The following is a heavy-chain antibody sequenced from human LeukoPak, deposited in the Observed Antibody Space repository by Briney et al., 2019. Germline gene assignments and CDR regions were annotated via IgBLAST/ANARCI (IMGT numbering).Heavy chain of an antibody. CDR2: INPSGGST. V-gene: IGHV1-46*01. D-gene: IGHD6-13*01. J-gene: IGHJ6*02. Sequence: ASVKVSCKASGYTFTSYYMHWVRQAPGQGLEWTGIINPSGGSTSYAQKFQGRVTMTRDTSTSTVYMELSSLRSEDTAVYYCARTGYIAAAGTYYGMDVWGQGTTVTVSS. CDR3: ARTGYIAAAGTYYGMDV. CDR1: GYTFTSYY.